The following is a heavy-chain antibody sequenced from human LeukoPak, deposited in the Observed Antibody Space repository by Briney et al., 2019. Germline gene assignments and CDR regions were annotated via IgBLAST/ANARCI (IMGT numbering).Heavy chain of an antibody. J-gene: IGHJ4*02. CDR3: AKDALARFGGYFDY. Sequence: GGSLRLSCAASGFTFSNYAMSWVRQAPGKGLEWVSGISGSGGSTYYADFVKGRFTISRDNSKNTLYLQMNSLRAEDTAIYSCAKDALARFGGYFDYWGQGTLVTVSS. V-gene: IGHV3-23*01. D-gene: IGHD3-16*01. CDR2: ISGSGGST. CDR1: GFTFSNYA.